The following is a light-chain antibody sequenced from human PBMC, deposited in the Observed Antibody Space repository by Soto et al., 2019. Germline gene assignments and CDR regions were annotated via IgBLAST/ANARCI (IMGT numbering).Light chain of an antibody. Sequence: DVHMTQSQSSLSASVGYRVTITCRSSQSISNYLNWYQQNPGKPPRVLIYGATNVQSGVPSRFSGSGSGTDFTLTISSLQPDDFATYYCQQYNTYSTFGQGTRLEI. J-gene: IGKJ5*01. CDR3: QQYNTYST. CDR1: QSISNY. V-gene: IGKV1-39*01. CDR2: GAT.